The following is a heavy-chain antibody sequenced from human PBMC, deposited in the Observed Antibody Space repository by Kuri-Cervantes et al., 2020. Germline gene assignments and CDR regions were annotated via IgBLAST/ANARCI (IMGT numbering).Heavy chain of an antibody. J-gene: IGHJ4*02. CDR2: IYYSGST. CDR3: ARLIPNYDFWSGYYWGAYYFDY. D-gene: IGHD3-3*01. CDR1: TFDDYA. V-gene: IGHV4-30-2*04. Sequence: TFDDYAMHWVRQAPGKGLEWIGYIYYSGSTYYNPSLKSRVTISVDTSKNQFSLKLSSVTAADTAVYYCARLIPNYDFWSGYYWGAYYFDYWGQGTLVTVSS.